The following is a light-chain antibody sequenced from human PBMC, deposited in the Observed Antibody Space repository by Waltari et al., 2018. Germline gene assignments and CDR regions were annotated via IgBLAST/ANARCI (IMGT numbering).Light chain of an antibody. CDR1: QGISSY. J-gene: IGKJ1*01. Sequence: DIQLTQSPSFLSASVGDRVTITCRASQGISSYLAWYQQEPGKAPKLLIYGASTLQSGVPARFSGSGSGTEFTLTIGSLQPEDFATYYCQQLNGYRTFGQGTKVEVK. CDR2: GAS. CDR3: QQLNGYRT. V-gene: IGKV1-9*01.